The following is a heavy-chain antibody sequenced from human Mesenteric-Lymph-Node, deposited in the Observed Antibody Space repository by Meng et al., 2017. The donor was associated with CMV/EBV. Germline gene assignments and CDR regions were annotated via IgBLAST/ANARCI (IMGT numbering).Heavy chain of an antibody. CDR2: IKSKADGGTT. J-gene: IGHJ4*02. D-gene: IGHD3-3*01. V-gene: IGHV3-15*01. CDR1: GFTFPNAW. Sequence: GGSLRLSCAASGFTFPNAWMSWVRQAPGKGLEWVGCIKSKADGGTTDYAAAVKGRLTISRDDSKNTLYLQMNSLEIEDTAVYYCSTGSVYYDFWSASPQWDHWGQGTPVTVSS. CDR3: STGSVYYDFWSASPQWDH.